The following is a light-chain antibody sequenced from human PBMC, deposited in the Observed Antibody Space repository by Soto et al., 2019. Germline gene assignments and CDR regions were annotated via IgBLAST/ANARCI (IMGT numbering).Light chain of an antibody. CDR1: QSVSSN. J-gene: IGKJ5*01. CDR2: AAS. CDR3: QHYNNWPLT. V-gene: IGKV3-15*01. Sequence: EIVMTQSPATLSVSPGERATLSCRASQSVSSNLAWYQQKPGQAPRLLIYAASTRATGIPARFSGSGSGTEFTLTISSLQSEDFAVYYCQHYNNWPLTFGQGTRLEIK.